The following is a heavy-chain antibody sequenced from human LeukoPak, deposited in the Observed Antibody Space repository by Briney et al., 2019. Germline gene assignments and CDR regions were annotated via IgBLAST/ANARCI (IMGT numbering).Heavy chain of an antibody. Sequence: TGGSLRLSCAASGFTFSNYAMHWVRQAPGKGLEYVSAVSRNGDSPYHANSVKGRFTISRDNSKNTLYLQMGGLRVEDMAVYYCTRDDGSGWFFGASDYWGQGTLVTVSS. CDR1: GFTFSNYA. CDR2: VSRNGDSP. V-gene: IGHV3-64*01. CDR3: TRDDGSGWFFGASDY. J-gene: IGHJ4*02. D-gene: IGHD6-19*01.